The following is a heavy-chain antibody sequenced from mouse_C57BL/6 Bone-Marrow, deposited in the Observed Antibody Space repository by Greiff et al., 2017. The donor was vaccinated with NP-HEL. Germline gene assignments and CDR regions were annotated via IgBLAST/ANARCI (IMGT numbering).Heavy chain of an antibody. J-gene: IGHJ2*01. CDR3: ARSDGYELYFDY. CDR2: IYPSDSET. V-gene: IGHV1-61*01. Sequence: QVQLQQPGAELVRPGSSVKLSCKASGYTFTSYWMDWVKQRPGQGLEWIGNIYPSDSETHYNQKFKDKATLTVDKSSSTAYMQLSSLTSEDSAVYYCARSDGYELYFDYGGQGTTLTVSS. CDR1: GYTFTSYW. D-gene: IGHD2-2*01.